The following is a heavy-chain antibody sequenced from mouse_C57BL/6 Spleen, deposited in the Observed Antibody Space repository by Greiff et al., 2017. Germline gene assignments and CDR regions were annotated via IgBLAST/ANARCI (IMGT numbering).Heavy chain of an antibody. CDR2: ISSGGSYT. J-gene: IGHJ1*03. Sequence: EVTLMESGGDLVKPGGSLKLSCAASGFTFRSYGMSWVRQTPDKRLEWVATISSGGSYTYYPDTVKGRFTISRDNAKNTLYLQMSSLESEDTAMYYGARDYGSSYGCFDVWGTGTTVTVSA. CDR3: ARDYGSSYGCFDV. V-gene: IGHV5-6*01. D-gene: IGHD1-1*01. CDR1: GFTFRSYG.